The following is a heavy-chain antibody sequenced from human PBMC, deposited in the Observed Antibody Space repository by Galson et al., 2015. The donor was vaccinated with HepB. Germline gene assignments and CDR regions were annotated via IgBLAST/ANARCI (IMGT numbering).Heavy chain of an antibody. D-gene: IGHD3-22*01. J-gene: IGHJ4*02. Sequence: SLRLSCAASGFTFSSYWMSWVRQAPGKGLEWVANIKQDGSEKYYVDSVKGRFTISRDNAKNSLYLQMNSLRAEDTAVYYCARVDGIVVVSQLRGRNLDYWGQGTLVTVSS. CDR3: ARVDGIVVVSQLRGRNLDY. V-gene: IGHV3-7*03. CDR2: IKQDGSEK. CDR1: GFTFSSYW.